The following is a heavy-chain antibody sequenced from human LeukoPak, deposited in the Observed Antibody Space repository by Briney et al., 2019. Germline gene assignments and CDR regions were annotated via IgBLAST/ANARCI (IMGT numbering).Heavy chain of an antibody. CDR3: ARATMVIRSNWFDP. V-gene: IGHV3-11*04. J-gene: IGHJ5*02. CDR2: ISSSGSTI. Sequence: GGSLRLSCAASGFTFSDYCMSWIRQAPGKGPEWVSYISSSGSTIYYADSVKGRFTISRDNAKNSLYLQMNSLRAEDTAVYYCARATMVIRSNWFDPWGQGTLATVSS. D-gene: IGHD3-10*01. CDR1: GFTFSDYC.